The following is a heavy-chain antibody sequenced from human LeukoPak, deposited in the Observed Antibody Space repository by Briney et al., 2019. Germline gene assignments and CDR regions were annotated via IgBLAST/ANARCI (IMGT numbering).Heavy chain of an antibody. D-gene: IGHD3-22*01. CDR2: SGTDGDT. Sequence: GGSLRLSCVLSGFTFTSAPMNWVRQAPGKGLEWVSTSGTDGDTYYADSVKGRFTISRDNSKNTVHLQMTSLRVEDTAVYYCATKTPGNYPYDYWGQGTLVIVSP. J-gene: IGHJ4*02. CDR1: GFTFTSAP. CDR3: ATKTPGNYPYDY. V-gene: IGHV3-23*01.